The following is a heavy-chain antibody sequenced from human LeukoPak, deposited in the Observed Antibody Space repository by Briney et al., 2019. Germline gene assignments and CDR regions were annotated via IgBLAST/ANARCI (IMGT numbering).Heavy chain of an antibody. CDR3: ARVTYSIFDY. CDR2: LYHSGST. Sequence: SETLSLTCTVSGYSISSGYYWGWVRQPPGKGLEWIANLYHSGSTYYNPSIKSRVTISVDTSKNQFSLKLSSVTAADTAVYYCARVTYSIFDYWGQGTLVTVSS. J-gene: IGHJ4*02. V-gene: IGHV4-38-2*02. CDR1: GYSISSGYY. D-gene: IGHD2-21*01.